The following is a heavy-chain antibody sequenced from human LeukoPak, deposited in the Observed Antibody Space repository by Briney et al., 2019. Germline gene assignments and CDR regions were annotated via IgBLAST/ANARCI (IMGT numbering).Heavy chain of an antibody. D-gene: IGHD6-13*01. Sequence: ASVKVSCKVSGYTLTELSMHWVRQAPGKGLEWMGGFDPEDGETFYTHKFQDRFTMTEDTSTDTAYMELSSLRSEDTAVYYCAASWVAAPAYFDYWGQGTLVTVSS. CDR2: FDPEDGET. CDR1: GYTLTELS. J-gene: IGHJ4*02. CDR3: AASWVAAPAYFDY. V-gene: IGHV1-24*01.